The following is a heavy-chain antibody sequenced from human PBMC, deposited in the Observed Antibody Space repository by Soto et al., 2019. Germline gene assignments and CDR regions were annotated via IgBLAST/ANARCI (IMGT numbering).Heavy chain of an antibody. J-gene: IGHJ6*03. CDR3: ARRNRYYYYYMDV. Sequence: NPSETLSLTCTVSGGSISSSSYYWGWIRQPPGKGLEWIGSIYYSGSTYYNPSLKSRVTISVDTSKNQFSLKLSSVTAADTAVYYCARRNRYYYYYMDVWGKGTTVTVSS. D-gene: IGHD1-1*01. CDR1: GGSISSSSYY. V-gene: IGHV4-39*01. CDR2: IYYSGST.